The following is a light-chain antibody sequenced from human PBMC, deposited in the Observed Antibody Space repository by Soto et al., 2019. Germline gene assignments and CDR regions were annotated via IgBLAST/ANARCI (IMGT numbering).Light chain of an antibody. CDR1: QTIDNW. CDR3: QQYKAYPYT. Sequence: DIQMTQSPSTLSASVGDRVTITCRASQTIDNWLAWYQQIPGKAPNLLIYKVSSLDSGVPSRFSGSGSGTEFPLTLTSLQPEDFATYYCQQYKAYPYTFAQGTKLQIK. J-gene: IGKJ2*01. CDR2: KVS. V-gene: IGKV1-5*03.